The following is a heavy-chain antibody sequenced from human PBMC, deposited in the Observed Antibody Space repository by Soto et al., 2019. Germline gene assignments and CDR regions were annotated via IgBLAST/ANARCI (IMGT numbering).Heavy chain of an antibody. CDR3: ATSLSTIAARPDY. D-gene: IGHD6-6*01. V-gene: IGHV1-2*02. J-gene: IGHJ4*02. CDR1: GYTFTDYF. Sequence: QVQLVQSGAEVKKPGASVKVSCTSSGYTFTDYFIHWVRQAPGQGLEWMGYINPNTGGTNYAQKFQGRVTMARDTSITSAYMELSWLPSDDTAVYYCATSLSTIAARPDYWGQGTLVTVSS. CDR2: INPNTGGT.